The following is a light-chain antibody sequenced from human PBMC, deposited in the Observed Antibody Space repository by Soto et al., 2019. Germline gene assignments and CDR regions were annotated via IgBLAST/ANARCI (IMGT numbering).Light chain of an antibody. CDR3: QNWGTGIGV. CDR1: SGHSSYA. V-gene: IGLV4-69*01. CDR2: LNSDGSH. J-gene: IGLJ2*01. Sequence: QSVLTQSPSASASLGASVKLTCTLSSGHSSYAIAWHQQQPEKGPRYLMKLNSDGSHRKGDGIPDRFSGSSSGAEHYLTISSLQSEDEADYYCQNWGTGIGVFGGGTKVTVL.